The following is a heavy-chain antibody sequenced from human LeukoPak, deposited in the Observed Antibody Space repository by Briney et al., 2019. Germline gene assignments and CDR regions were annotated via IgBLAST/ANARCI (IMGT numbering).Heavy chain of an antibody. CDR1: GYTFTSYY. D-gene: IGHD5-18*01. Sequence: WAPVKVSCKASGYTFTSYYMHWVRQAPGQGLEWMGIINPSGGSTSYAQKFQGRVTMTRDTSTSTVYMELSSLRSEDTAVYYCARGSRTRGYSYGYRYYFDYWGQGTLVTVSS. CDR2: INPSGGST. CDR3: ARGSRTRGYSYGYRYYFDY. J-gene: IGHJ4*02. V-gene: IGHV1-46*01.